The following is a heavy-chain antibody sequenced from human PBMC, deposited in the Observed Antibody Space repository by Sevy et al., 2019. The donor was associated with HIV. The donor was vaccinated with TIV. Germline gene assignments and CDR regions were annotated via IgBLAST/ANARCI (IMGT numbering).Heavy chain of an antibody. Sequence: GGSLRLSCAASGFTFSSYAMHWVRQAPGKGLEWVAVISYDGSNKYYADSVKGRFTISRDNSKNTLYLQMNSLRAEDTAVYYCGGLIAAAVDYYYYMDVWGKGTTVTVSS. J-gene: IGHJ6*03. CDR2: ISYDGSNK. CDR1: GFTFSSYA. CDR3: GGLIAAAVDYYYYMDV. D-gene: IGHD6-13*01. V-gene: IGHV3-30-3*01.